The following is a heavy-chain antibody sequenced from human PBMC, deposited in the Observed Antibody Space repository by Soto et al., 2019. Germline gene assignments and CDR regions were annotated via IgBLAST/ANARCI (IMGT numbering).Heavy chain of an antibody. D-gene: IGHD3-22*01. V-gene: IGHV5-10-1*01. CDR2: IDPSDSYT. CDR3: ARLKNYYDTSGYYNREVDY. Sequence: AESLTTCCQGSRYSFTSYCIIYVRQMPGEGLEWMGSIDPSDSYTNYSPSFQGHVTISADKSISTAYLQWSSLKASDTAMYYCARLKNYYDTSGYYNREVDYWGQGTMVTVSS. CDR1: RYSFTSYC. J-gene: IGHJ4*02.